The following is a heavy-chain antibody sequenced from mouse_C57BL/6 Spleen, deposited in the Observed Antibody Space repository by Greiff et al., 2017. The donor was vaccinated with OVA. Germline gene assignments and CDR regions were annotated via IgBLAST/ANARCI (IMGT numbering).Heavy chain of an antibody. CDR1: GFTFSDYG. CDR3: ARKGGDYYGSFYAMDY. D-gene: IGHD1-1*01. Sequence: EVQRVESGGGLVKPGGSLKLFCAASGFTFSDYGMHWVRQAPEKGLEWVAYISSGSSTIYYADTVKGRFTISRDNAKNTLFLQMTSLRSEDTAMYYCARKGGDYYGSFYAMDYWGQGTSVTVSS. CDR2: ISSGSSTI. J-gene: IGHJ4*01. V-gene: IGHV5-17*01.